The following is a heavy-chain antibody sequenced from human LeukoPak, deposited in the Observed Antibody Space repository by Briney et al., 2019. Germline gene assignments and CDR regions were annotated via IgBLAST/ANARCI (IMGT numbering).Heavy chain of an antibody. Sequence: SETLSLTCTVSGGSISSSSYYWGWIRQPPGKGLEWIGSIYYSGSTYYNPSLKSRVTISVDTSKNQFSLKLGSVTAADTAVYYCARGLNWFDPWGQGTLVTVSS. CDR1: GGSISSSSYY. CDR3: ARGLNWFDP. D-gene: IGHD5-12*01. CDR2: IYYSGST. V-gene: IGHV4-39*07. J-gene: IGHJ5*02.